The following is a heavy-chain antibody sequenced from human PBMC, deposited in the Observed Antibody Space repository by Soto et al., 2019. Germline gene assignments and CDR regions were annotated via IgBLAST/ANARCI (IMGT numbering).Heavy chain of an antibody. D-gene: IGHD6-19*01. V-gene: IGHV3-9*01. CDR3: AKDLRPYSSGWYHPPDY. CDR1: GFTFDDYA. CDR2: ISWNSGSI. J-gene: IGHJ4*02. Sequence: EVQLVESGGGLVQPGRSLRLSCAASGFTFDDYAMHWVRQAPGKGLEWVSGISWNSGSIGYADSVKGRFTISRDNAKNSLYLQMNSLRAEDTALYYCAKDLRPYSSGWYHPPDYWGQGTLVTVSS.